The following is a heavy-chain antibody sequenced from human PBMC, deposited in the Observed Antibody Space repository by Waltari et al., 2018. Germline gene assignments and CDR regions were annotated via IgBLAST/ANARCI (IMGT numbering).Heavy chain of an antibody. J-gene: IGHJ5*02. CDR2: INTNTGNP. CDR3: AREVVPAATIVVNWLDP. V-gene: IGHV7-4-1*02. D-gene: IGHD2-2*01. CDR1: GYTFTTSA. Sequence: QVQLVQSGSELKKPGASVKVSCKASGYTFTTSAINWLRQAPGQGLELMGWINTNTGNPTYVQGFTGRFVFSLDTSVSTAYLQINSLKADDTAVYYCAREVVPAATIVVNWLDPWGQGTLVTVSS.